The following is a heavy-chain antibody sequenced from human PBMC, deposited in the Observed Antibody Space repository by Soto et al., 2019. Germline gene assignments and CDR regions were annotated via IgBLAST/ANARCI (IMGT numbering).Heavy chain of an antibody. CDR3: ARRYGPGFDY. CDR1: GASMSSGGYY. CDR2: IYYSGST. Sequence: PSETLSLTCTVSGASMSSGGYYWTWIRQPPGKGLEWIGYIYYSGSTNYNPSPKSRVTISVDTSKNQFSLNLSSVTAADTAVYYCARRYGPGFDYWGQGTLVTVSS. J-gene: IGHJ4*02. V-gene: IGHV4-61*08. D-gene: IGHD4-17*01.